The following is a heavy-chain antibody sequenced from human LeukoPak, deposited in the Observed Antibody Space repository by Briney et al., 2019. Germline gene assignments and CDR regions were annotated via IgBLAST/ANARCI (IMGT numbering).Heavy chain of an antibody. CDR1: GGSISSYY. Sequence: AETLSLTCTVSGGSISSYYWSWIRQPAGKGLEWIGRIYTSGSTNYNPSLKSRVTVSVDTSKNQFSLKLGSVTAADTAVYYCAREPDTKILFDYWGQGTLVTVSS. V-gene: IGHV4-4*07. D-gene: IGHD3-3*01. CDR2: IYTSGST. CDR3: AREPDTKILFDY. J-gene: IGHJ4*02.